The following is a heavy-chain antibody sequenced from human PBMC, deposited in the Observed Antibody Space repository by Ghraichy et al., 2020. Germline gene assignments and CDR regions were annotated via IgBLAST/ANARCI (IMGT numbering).Heavy chain of an antibody. J-gene: IGHJ3*02. CDR2: ISGSGGST. D-gene: IGHD6-13*01. CDR3: ARERGIAAAGTRLGAFDI. V-gene: IGHV3-23*01. Sequence: GGSLRLSCAASGFTFSSYAMSWVRQAPGKGLEWVSAISGSGGSTYYADSVKGRFTISRDNSKNTLYLQMNSLRAEDTAVYYCARERGIAAAGTRLGAFDIWGQGTMVTVSS. CDR1: GFTFSSYA.